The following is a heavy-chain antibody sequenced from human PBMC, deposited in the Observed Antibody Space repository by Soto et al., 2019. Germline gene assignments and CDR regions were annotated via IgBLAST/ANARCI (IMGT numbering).Heavy chain of an antibody. D-gene: IGHD3-22*01. CDR1: GFTFTNYA. Sequence: GGSLRLSCAASGFTFTNYAMHWVRQAPGKGLEWVAVISYDGSKKYYADSVKGRFTISRDNSKSTLYLQMNSLRAEDTAVFYCARAYYHDKSDFAYWGQGTQVTVSS. CDR3: ARAYYHDKSDFAY. V-gene: IGHV3-30-3*01. CDR2: ISYDGSKK. J-gene: IGHJ4*02.